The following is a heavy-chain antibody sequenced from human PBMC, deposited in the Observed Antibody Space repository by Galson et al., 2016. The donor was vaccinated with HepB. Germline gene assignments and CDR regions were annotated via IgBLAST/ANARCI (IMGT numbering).Heavy chain of an antibody. Sequence: TLSLTCTVSGGSISSGNYYWSWIRQPAGKRLEWIGRVHTTGNTDYNSPLKSRLAISLDTSKNQFSLKVTSVPASDTAVYYCVKEAYTYGALHDYFEYWGQGTLDTVSS. CDR1: GGSISSGNYY. V-gene: IGHV4-61*02. J-gene: IGHJ4*02. CDR3: VKEAYTYGALHDYFEY. D-gene: IGHD4/OR15-4a*01. CDR2: VHTTGNT.